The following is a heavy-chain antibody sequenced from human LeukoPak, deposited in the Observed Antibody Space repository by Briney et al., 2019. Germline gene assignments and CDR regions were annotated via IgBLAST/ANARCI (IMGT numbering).Heavy chain of an antibody. CDR2: IYYSGST. Sequence: SETLSLTCTVSGGSISSYYWSWIRQPAGKGLEWIGYIYYSGSTNYNPSLKSRVTISVDTSKNQFSLKLSSVTAADTAVYYCARSRDSSGYYCDAFDIWGQGTMVTVSS. CDR1: GGSISSYY. D-gene: IGHD3-22*01. V-gene: IGHV4-59*01. J-gene: IGHJ3*02. CDR3: ARSRDSSGYYCDAFDI.